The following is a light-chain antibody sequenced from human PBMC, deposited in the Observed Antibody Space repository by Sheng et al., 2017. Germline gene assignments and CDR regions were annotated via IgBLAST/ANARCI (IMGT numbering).Light chain of an antibody. CDR2: DAS. Sequence: EVVLTQSPGSLSLSPGERATLSCRASQSVSSYLAWYQQKPGQAPRLLIYDASNRATGIPARFSGSGSETEFTLTISTLQPDDFATYYCQQYSDYPYTFGPGDQAGDQT. V-gene: IGKV3-11*01. CDR1: QSVSSY. CDR3: QQYSDYPYT. J-gene: IGKJ2*01.